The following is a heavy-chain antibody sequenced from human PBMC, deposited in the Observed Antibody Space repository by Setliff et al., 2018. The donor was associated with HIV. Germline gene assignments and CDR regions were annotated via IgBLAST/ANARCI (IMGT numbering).Heavy chain of an antibody. D-gene: IGHD4-17*01. Sequence: ASVKVSCKASGYTFTSYAMHWVRQAPGQRLEWMGWINAGTGNTKYSQNFQGRVTFSRDTSASTAYMELSSLRSEETAVYYCARTVNDYGDYYFDYWGQGTLVTVSS. CDR2: INAGTGNT. V-gene: IGHV1-3*01. CDR3: ARTVNDYGDYYFDY. CDR1: GYTFTSYA. J-gene: IGHJ4*02.